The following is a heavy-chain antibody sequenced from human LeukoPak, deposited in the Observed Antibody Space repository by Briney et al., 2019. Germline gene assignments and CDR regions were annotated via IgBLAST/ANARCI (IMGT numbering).Heavy chain of an antibody. CDR1: GGTFSSYA. Sequence: ASVKVSCKASGGTFSSYAISWVRQAPGQGLEWMGRIIPILGIANYAQKFQGRVTITADKSTSTAYMELSSLRSEDTAVYYCARDSVKQLVSPRYYYYYMDVWGKGTTVTVSS. CDR3: ARDSVKQLVSPRYYYYYMDV. V-gene: IGHV1-69*04. CDR2: IIPILGIA. J-gene: IGHJ6*03. D-gene: IGHD6-6*01.